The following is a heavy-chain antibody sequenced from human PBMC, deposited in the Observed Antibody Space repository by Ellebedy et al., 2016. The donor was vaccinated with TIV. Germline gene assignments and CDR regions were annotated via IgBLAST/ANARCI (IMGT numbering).Heavy chain of an antibody. CDR1: GFSFRSYW. V-gene: IGHV3-7*01. CDR3: ATDGSYGDYLSPTHAFAF. J-gene: IGHJ3*01. D-gene: IGHD4-17*01. Sequence: GESLKISCAGSGFSFRSYWMSWVRQAPGKGLEWVANINQDGSDKYYVDSVKGRFAISRDNAKNSLSLQMNSLRAEDTSVYYCATDGSYGDYLSPTHAFAFWGRGTMVTVSS. CDR2: INQDGSDK.